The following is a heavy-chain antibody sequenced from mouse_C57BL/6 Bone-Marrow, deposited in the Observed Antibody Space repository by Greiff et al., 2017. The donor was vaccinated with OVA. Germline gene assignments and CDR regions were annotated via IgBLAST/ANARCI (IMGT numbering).Heavy chain of an antibody. CDR1: GYAFSSYW. J-gene: IGHJ1*03. D-gene: IGHD1-3*01. V-gene: IGHV1-80*01. CDR2: IYPGDGDT. CDR3: AESGPSWYFDV. Sequence: QVQLQQSGAELVKPGASVKISCKASGYAFSSYWMNWVKQRPGKGLEWIGQIYPGDGDTNYNGKFKGKATLTADKTSSTAYMQLSSLTSEDSAVYFCAESGPSWYFDVWGTGTTVTVSS.